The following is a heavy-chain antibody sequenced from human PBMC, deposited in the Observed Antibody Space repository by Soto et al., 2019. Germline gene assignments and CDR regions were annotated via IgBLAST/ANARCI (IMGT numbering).Heavy chain of an antibody. J-gene: IGHJ4*02. V-gene: IGHV3-23*01. Sequence: GGSLTLSSAPSASSFSTYAIAWVSHPPGKGGEWVCGIGTSYGGTYYGDSVKGRWTTSADNSKKTLFLQKDTPRAEETAVYYCARGPTGRVGDCYYFDYWGQGALVTVSS. CDR3: ARGPTGRVGDCYYFDY. CDR2: IGTSYGGT. CDR1: ASSFSTYA. D-gene: IGHD2-21*02.